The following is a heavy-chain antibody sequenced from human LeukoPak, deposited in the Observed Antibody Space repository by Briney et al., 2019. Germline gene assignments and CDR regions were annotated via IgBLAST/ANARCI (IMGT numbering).Heavy chain of an antibody. V-gene: IGHV3-33*06. CDR2: IWYDGSNK. CDR1: GFTFSSYG. D-gene: IGHD3-16*01. J-gene: IGHJ3*02. Sequence: PGRSLRLSCAASGFTFSSYGMHWVRQAPGKGLEWVAVIWYDGSNKYYADSVKGRFTISRDNSKNTLYLQMNSLRAEDTAVYYCAKGDGAFDIWGQGTMVTVSP. CDR3: AKGDGAFDI.